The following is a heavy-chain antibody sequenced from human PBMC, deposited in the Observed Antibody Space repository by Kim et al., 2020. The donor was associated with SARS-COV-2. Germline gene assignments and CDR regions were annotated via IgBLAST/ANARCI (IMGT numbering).Heavy chain of an antibody. CDR1: GFTFSSYA. V-gene: IGHV3-23*01. CDR2: ISGSGGST. D-gene: IGHD3-22*01. CDR3: AKDGRYYYDSSGTTDTIDWYCDL. Sequence: GGSLRLSCAASGFTFSSYAMSWVRQAPGKGLEWVSAISGSGGSTYYADSVKGRFTISRDNSKNTLYLQMNSLRAEDTAVYYCAKDGRYYYDSSGTTDTIDWYCDLWGRGTLVTVSS. J-gene: IGHJ2*01.